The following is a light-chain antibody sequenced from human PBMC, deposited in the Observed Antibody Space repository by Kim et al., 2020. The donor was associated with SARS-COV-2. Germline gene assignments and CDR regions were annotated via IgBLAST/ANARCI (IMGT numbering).Light chain of an antibody. CDR2: DVS. Sequence: GQSITISCTGTSSDVVGYNYVSWYQQYPGKAPKLMIYDVSNRASGASNRFSGSKSGNTASLTISGLQAEDEADYYCSSYTSSSTRVFGGGTQLTVL. J-gene: IGLJ3*02. CDR3: SSYTSSSTRV. CDR1: SSDVVGYNY. V-gene: IGLV2-14*03.